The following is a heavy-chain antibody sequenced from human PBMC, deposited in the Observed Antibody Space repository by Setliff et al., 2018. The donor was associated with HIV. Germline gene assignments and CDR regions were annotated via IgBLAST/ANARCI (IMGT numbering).Heavy chain of an antibody. Sequence: SVKVSCKASGGTFSNYTISWVRQAPGQGLEWMGRIIPLFGTTNYAQKFRGRVTIIADKSTSTAYMEVSSLRSDDTAVYYCARASLGDNSGYYYSYWGQGTLVTVSS. CDR1: GGTFSNYT. CDR2: IIPLFGTT. J-gene: IGHJ4*02. CDR3: ARASLGDNSGYYYSY. D-gene: IGHD3-22*01. V-gene: IGHV1-69*08.